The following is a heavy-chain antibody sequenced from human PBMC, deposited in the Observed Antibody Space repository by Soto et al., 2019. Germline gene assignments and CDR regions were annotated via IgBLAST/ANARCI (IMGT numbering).Heavy chain of an antibody. CDR2: ISGSGGST. Sequence: EVQLLESGGGLVQPGGSLRLSCAASGFTFSSYAMSWVRQAPGKGLEWVSAISGSGGSTYYADSVKGRCTISRDNSKNTLYLQMNSLRAEDTAVYYCAEKASYPGIASNWGQGTLVTVSS. V-gene: IGHV3-23*01. CDR3: AEKASYPGIASN. J-gene: IGHJ4*02. CDR1: GFTFSSYA. D-gene: IGHD6-13*01.